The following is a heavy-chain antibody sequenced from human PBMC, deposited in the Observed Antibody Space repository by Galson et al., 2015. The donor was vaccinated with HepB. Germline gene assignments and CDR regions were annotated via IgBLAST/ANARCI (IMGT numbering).Heavy chain of an antibody. CDR3: ARRVMHGDYGDYYYYMDV. V-gene: IGHV1-8*01. Sequence: SVKVSCKASGYTFTSYDINWVRQATGQGLEWMGWMNPNSGNTGYAQKFQGRVTMTRNTSTSTAYMELSSLRSEDTAVYYCARRVMHGDYGDYYYYMDVWGKGTTVTVSS. CDR2: MNPNSGNT. D-gene: IGHD4-17*01. CDR1: GYTFTSYD. J-gene: IGHJ6*03.